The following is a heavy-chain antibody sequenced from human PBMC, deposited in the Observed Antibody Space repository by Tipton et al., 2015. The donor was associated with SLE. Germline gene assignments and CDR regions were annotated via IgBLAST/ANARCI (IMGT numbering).Heavy chain of an antibody. CDR1: GGSFSGYY. Sequence: TLSLTCAVYGGSFSGYYWSWIRQPPGKGLEWIGEINHSGSTNYNPSLESRVTIPVDTSKNQFSLKLSSVTAADTAVYYCASGAAGEGYYFDYGGQGTLVTVSS. CDR3: ASGAAGEGYYFDY. V-gene: IGHV4-34*01. D-gene: IGHD3-16*01. CDR2: INHSGST. J-gene: IGHJ4*02.